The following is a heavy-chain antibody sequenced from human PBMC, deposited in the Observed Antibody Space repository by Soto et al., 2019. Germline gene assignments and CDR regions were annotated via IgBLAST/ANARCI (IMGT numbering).Heavy chain of an antibody. CDR1: GGSISTNY. J-gene: IGHJ5*02. Sequence: SETLSLTCTFSGGSISTNYWSWIRQPPGKGLEWIGYISSSGDTNYNASLKSRITISIETSKKQFSLKLTSVTAADTAVYYCASLHGARYAPWGQGTLVTVPS. CDR3: ASLHGARYAP. CDR2: ISSSGDT. D-gene: IGHD4-17*01. V-gene: IGHV4-4*08.